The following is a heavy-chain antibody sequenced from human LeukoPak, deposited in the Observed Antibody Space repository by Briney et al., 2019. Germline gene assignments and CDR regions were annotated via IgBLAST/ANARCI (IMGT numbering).Heavy chain of an antibody. D-gene: IGHD3-9*01. CDR1: GFTFSSYA. V-gene: IGHV3-23*01. J-gene: IGHJ6*03. Sequence: AGSLRLSCAASGFTFSSYAMSWVRQAPGKGLDWVSAISVIGVSTYYADSVKGRFTISRDNSKNTLYLQMNSLRAEVTAVYYCAKSPYDILTGYPDGCYYYHMDVWGKGTTVTVSS. CDR2: ISVIGVST. CDR3: AKSPYDILTGYPDGCYYYHMDV.